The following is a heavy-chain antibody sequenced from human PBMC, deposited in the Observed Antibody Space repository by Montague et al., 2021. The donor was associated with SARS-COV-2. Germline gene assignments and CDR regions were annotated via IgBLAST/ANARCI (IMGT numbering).Heavy chain of an antibody. D-gene: IGHD3-9*01. CDR1: GGSVISDTYF. J-gene: IGHJ4*02. Sequence: SETLSLTCTASGGSVISDTYFWSWIRQPPGKGLEWIAYIYDSDTTNNNPSFWSRVSMSSDRSKNQFSLKLTSVTPADTAVYYCARAANILSGFYNHHFDYWGQGILVTVSS. V-gene: IGHV4-61*01. CDR2: IYDSDTT. CDR3: ARAANILSGFYNHHFDY.